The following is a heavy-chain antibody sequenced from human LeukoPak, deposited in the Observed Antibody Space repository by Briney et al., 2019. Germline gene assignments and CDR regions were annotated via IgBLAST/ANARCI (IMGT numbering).Heavy chain of an antibody. Sequence: NPSETLSLTCTVSGYSISSGYYWGWIRQPPGKGLEWIGSIYHSGSTYYNPSLKSRVTISVDTSKNQFSLKLSSVTAADTAVYYCARDGRLRFYGLYWFDPWGQGTLVTVSS. CDR2: IYHSGST. D-gene: IGHD5-12*01. CDR3: ARDGRLRFYGLYWFDP. V-gene: IGHV4-38-2*02. J-gene: IGHJ5*02. CDR1: GYSISSGYY.